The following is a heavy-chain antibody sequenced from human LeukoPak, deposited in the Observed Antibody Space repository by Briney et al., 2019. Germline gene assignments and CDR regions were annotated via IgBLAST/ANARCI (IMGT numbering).Heavy chain of an antibody. Sequence: GGSLRLSCAASGFAFSSYSMNWVRQPPGKGLEWVSNIGTSSTTIYYADSVKGRFTISRDNAKNSLYLQMNSLRADDTAVYYCARFAAGGSYYYYMDVWGKGTTVTVSS. CDR1: GFAFSSYS. CDR3: ARFAAGGSYYYYMDV. J-gene: IGHJ6*03. CDR2: IGTSSTTI. V-gene: IGHV3-48*01. D-gene: IGHD6-25*01.